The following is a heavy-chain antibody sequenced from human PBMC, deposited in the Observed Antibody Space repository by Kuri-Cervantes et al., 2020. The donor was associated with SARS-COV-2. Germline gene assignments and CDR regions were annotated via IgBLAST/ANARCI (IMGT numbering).Heavy chain of an antibody. Sequence: SETLSLTCTVSGGSISSYYWSWIRQPPGKGLGWIGYIYYSGSTNYNPSLKSRVTISVDTSKNQFSLKLSSVTAADTAVYYCARREYWYFDLWGRGTLVTVSS. CDR2: IYYSGST. D-gene: IGHD1-26*01. V-gene: IGHV4-59*01. CDR1: GGSISSYY. J-gene: IGHJ2*01. CDR3: ARREYWYFDL.